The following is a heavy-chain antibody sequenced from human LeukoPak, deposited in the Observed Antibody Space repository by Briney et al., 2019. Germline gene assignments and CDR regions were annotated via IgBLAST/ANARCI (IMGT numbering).Heavy chain of an antibody. D-gene: IGHD3-22*01. CDR1: GFTFSSYS. Sequence: GGSLRLSCAASGFTFSSYSMNWVRQAPGKGLEWVSYISSSSSTIYYADSVKGRFTISRDNAKNSLYLQMNSLRAEDTAVYYCARLKYYYDSSGHAFQHWGQGTLVTVSS. J-gene: IGHJ1*01. V-gene: IGHV3-48*01. CDR3: ARLKYYYDSSGHAFQH. CDR2: ISSSSSTI.